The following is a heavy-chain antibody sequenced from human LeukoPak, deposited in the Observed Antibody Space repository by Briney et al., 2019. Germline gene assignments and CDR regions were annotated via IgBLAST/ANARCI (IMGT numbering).Heavy chain of an antibody. V-gene: IGHV3-30*02. CDR2: IRYDGSNK. J-gene: IGHJ4*02. CDR3: ATEYATNSVGRRYYFDY. D-gene: IGHD2-8*01. CDR1: GFTLSSSG. Sequence: PGGSLRLSCAVSGFTLSSSGMHWVRQAPGKGLEWVAFIRYDGSNKYYADSVKGRFTISRDNSKNTLYLHMNSLRAEDTAVYYCATEYATNSVGRRYYFDYWGQGTLVTVSS.